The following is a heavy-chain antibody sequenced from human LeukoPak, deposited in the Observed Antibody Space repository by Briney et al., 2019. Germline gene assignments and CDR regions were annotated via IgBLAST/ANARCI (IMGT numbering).Heavy chain of an antibody. Sequence: GASVKVSCKASGGTFSSYAISWVRQAPGQGLEWMGGIIPIFGTANYAQKFQGRVTITTDESTSTAYMELSSLRSEDTAVYYCARVPIFGVVTDYWYFDLWGRGTLVTVSS. CDR3: ARVPIFGVVTDYWYFDL. D-gene: IGHD3-3*01. CDR2: IIPIFGTA. J-gene: IGHJ2*01. CDR1: GGTFSSYA. V-gene: IGHV1-69*05.